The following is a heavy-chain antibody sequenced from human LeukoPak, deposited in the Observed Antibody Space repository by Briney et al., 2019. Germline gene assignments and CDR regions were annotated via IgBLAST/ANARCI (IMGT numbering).Heavy chain of an antibody. CDR2: ISSTSSSI. CDR1: GFTFSSHS. D-gene: IGHD3-16*01. V-gene: IGHV3-21*01. J-gene: IGHJ4*02. Sequence: GGSLRLSCAASGFTFSSHSMNWVRQAPGTGLEWVSSISSTSSSITYTDSVKGRFTISRDNANNSMYLQMDSLRAEDTAVYYCARDPPSRGTRYFGYWGQGTLVTVSS. CDR3: ARDPPSRGTRYFGY.